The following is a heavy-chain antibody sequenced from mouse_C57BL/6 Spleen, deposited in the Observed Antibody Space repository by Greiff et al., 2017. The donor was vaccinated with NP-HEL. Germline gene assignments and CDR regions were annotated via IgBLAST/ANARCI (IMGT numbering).Heavy chain of an antibody. Sequence: EVKLVESEGGLVQPGSSMKLSCTASGFTFSDYYMAWVRQVPEKGLEWVANINYDGSSTYYLDSLKSRFIISRDNAKNILYLQMSSLKSEDTATYYCATIYYGYDGYFDDWGQGTTLTVSS. CDR3: ATIYYGYDGYFDD. D-gene: IGHD2-2*01. V-gene: IGHV5-16*01. CDR2: INYDGSST. J-gene: IGHJ2*01. CDR1: GFTFSDYY.